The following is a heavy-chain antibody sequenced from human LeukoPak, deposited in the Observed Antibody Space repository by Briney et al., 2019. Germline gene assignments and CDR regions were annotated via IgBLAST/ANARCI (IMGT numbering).Heavy chain of an antibody. D-gene: IGHD3-10*01. CDR2: IYYSGST. CDR3: AGHSLLWFGELLP. V-gene: IGHV4-59*01. CDR1: GGSISSYY. Sequence: SETLSLTCTVSGGSISSYYWSWIRQPPGKGLEWIGYIYYSGSTNYNPSLKSRVTISVDTSKNQFSLKLSSVTAADTAVYYCAGHSLLWFGELLPWGQGTLVTVSS. J-gene: IGHJ5*02.